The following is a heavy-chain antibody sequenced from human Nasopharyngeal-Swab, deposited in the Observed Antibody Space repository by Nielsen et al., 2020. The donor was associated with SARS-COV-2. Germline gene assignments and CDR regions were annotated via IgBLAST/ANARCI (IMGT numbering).Heavy chain of an antibody. D-gene: IGHD3-10*01. J-gene: IGHJ6*02. CDR1: GGSISSYY. V-gene: IGHV4-34*01. CDR3: ARNHYYGSGSYYPLYCYYYGVDV. CDR2: INHSGST. Sequence: SETLSLTCTVSGGSISSYYWSWIRQLPGKGLEWIGEINHSGSTNYNPSLKSRVTISVDTSKNQFSLKLSSVTAADTAVYYCARNHYYGSGSYYPLYCYYYGVDVWGQGTTVTVSS.